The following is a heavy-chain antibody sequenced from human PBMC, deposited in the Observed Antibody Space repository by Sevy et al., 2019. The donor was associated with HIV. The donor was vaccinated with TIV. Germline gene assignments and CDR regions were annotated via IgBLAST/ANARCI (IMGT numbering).Heavy chain of an antibody. CDR2: IKQDGSEK. D-gene: IGHD2-15*01. Sequence: GGSLRLSCAASGFTFSSYWMSWVRQAPGKGLEWVANIKQDGSEKYYVDSVKGRFTISRDNAKNSLYLQMNSLRAEDTAVDYCARDRGVAATFDYYFDYWGQGTLVTVSS. CDR3: ARDRGVAATFDYYFDY. J-gene: IGHJ4*02. CDR1: GFTFSSYW. V-gene: IGHV3-7*01.